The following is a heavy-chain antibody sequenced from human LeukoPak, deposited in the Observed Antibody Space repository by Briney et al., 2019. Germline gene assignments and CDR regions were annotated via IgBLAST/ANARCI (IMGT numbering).Heavy chain of an antibody. Sequence: PGGSLRLSCAASGFTFSNYGMHWVRQAPGQGLEWMGRIIPILGIANYAQKFQGRVTITADKSTSTAYMELSSLRSEDTAVYYCAREGDYGDYYWGQGTLVTVSS. D-gene: IGHD4-17*01. J-gene: IGHJ4*02. V-gene: IGHV1-69*04. CDR3: AREGDYGDYY. CDR1: GFTFSNYG. CDR2: IIPILGIA.